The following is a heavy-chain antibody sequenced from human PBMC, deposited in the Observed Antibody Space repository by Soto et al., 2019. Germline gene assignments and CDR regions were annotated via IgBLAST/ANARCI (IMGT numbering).Heavy chain of an antibody. CDR3: ARARRFGELLPYWFDP. Sequence: PSETLSLTCAVYGGSFSGYYWSWIRQPPGKGLEWIGEINHSGSTNYNPSLKSRVTISVDTSKTQFSLKLSSVTAADTAVYYCARARRFGELLPYWFDPWGQGTLVTVSS. CDR2: INHSGST. CDR1: GGSFSGYY. D-gene: IGHD3-10*01. V-gene: IGHV4-34*01. J-gene: IGHJ5*02.